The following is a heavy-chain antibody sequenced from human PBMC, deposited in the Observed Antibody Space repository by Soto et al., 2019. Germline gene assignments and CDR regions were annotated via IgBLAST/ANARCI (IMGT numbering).Heavy chain of an antibody. D-gene: IGHD3-3*01. V-gene: IGHV3-23*01. Sequence: PGGSLRLSCAAFGFTFNTYAMSWVRQAPGKGLEWVSTINSAGSTFYGDSVKGRITISRDNSKNTLYLQMNSLRAEDTAVYYCTKRGVYYYDYWGHGALVTVSS. CDR2: INSAGST. J-gene: IGHJ4*01. CDR3: TKRGVYYYDY. CDR1: GFTFNTYA.